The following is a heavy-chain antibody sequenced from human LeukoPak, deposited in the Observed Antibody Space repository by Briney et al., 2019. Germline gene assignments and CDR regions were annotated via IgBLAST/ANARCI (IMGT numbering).Heavy chain of an antibody. CDR3: ARVYGGNSGLDY. CDR2: ISGSGSYT. V-gene: IGHV3-11*06. Sequence: PGGSLRLSCAASGFTFSDYYMTWIRQAPGKGLEWLSYISGSGSYTNYADSVKGRFTTSRDNAKNSLYLQMNSLRAEDTAIYYCARVYGGNSGLDYWGQGTQVTVSS. CDR1: GFTFSDYY. D-gene: IGHD4-23*01. J-gene: IGHJ4*02.